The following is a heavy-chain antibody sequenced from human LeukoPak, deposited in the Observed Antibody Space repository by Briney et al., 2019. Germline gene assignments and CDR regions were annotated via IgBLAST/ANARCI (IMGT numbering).Heavy chain of an antibody. J-gene: IGHJ5*02. Sequence: PSETLFLTCTVSGGSISSGGYYWSWIRQHPGKGLEWIGYIYYSGSTYYNPSLKSRVTISVDTSKNQFSLKLSSVTAADTAVYYCARVRVGATNWFDPWGQGTLVTVSS. D-gene: IGHD1-26*01. CDR1: GGSISSGGYY. CDR3: ARVRVGATNWFDP. CDR2: IYYSGST. V-gene: IGHV4-31*03.